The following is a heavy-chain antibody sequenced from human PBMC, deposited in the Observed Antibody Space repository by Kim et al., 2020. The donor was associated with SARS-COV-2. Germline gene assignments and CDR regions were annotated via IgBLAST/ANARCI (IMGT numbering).Heavy chain of an antibody. CDR2: IIPIFGTA. J-gene: IGHJ6*02. CDR1: GGTFSSYA. CDR3: ARDGGAVAGPNYYYYGMDV. D-gene: IGHD6-19*01. V-gene: IGHV1-69*13. Sequence: SVKVSCKASGGTFSSYAISWVRQAPGQGLEWMGGIIPIFGTANYAQKFQGRVTITADESTSTAYMELSSLRSEDTAVYYCARDGGAVAGPNYYYYGMDVWGQGTTVTVSS.